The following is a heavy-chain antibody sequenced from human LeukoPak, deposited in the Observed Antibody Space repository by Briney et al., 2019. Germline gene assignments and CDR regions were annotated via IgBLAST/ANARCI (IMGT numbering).Heavy chain of an antibody. D-gene: IGHD1-26*01. CDR1: GYTFTGYF. CDR3: ARLRWERGALDY. V-gene: IGHV1-2*02. J-gene: IGHJ4*02. CDR2: INPNNGDT. Sequence: ASVKVSCKAAGYTFTGYFMDWVRQAPGQGLEWMGEINPNNGDTKFAQKFEGRVTMTRDTSITTAYMELSSLKSDGTAVYYCARLRWERGALDYWGQGTPVTVSS.